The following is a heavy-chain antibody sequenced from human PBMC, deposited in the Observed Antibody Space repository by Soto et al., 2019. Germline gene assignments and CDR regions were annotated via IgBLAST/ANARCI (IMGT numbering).Heavy chain of an antibody. CDR3: AHRGGATVGLYYFDY. V-gene: IGHV2-5*01. J-gene: IGHJ4*02. CDR1: GFSLSTTGVG. D-gene: IGHD3-16*01. Sequence: SGPTLVNPTQTLTLTCTFSGFSLSTTGVGVSWIRQPPGKALEWLALIYWHDDKRYSPSLKSRLSITKDTSKNQVVLTMTDMDPVDTATYYCAHRGGATVGLYYFDYWGQGALVTVS. CDR2: IYWHDDK.